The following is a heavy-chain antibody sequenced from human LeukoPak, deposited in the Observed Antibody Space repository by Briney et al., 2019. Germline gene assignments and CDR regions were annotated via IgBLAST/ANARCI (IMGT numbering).Heavy chain of an antibody. V-gene: IGHV4-31*03. CDR2: IYYTGST. CDR3: ARRVGKYPTYYFDF. CDR1: GGSITSGDSY. D-gene: IGHD2-15*01. Sequence: SETLSLTCTVSGGSITSGDSYWGWIRQHPGKGLEWIGYIYYTGSTNYNPSLKKRLSMSIDTSKSRVSLKLNSVTAADTAVYYCARRVGKYPTYYFDFWGQGALVTVSS. J-gene: IGHJ4*02.